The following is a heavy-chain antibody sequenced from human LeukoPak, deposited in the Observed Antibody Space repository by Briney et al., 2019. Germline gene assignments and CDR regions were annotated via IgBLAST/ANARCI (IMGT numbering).Heavy chain of an antibody. D-gene: IGHD3-22*01. CDR2: IGSSGSPT. CDR1: GFTLSTNA. J-gene: IGHJ6*02. Sequence: GGSLRLSCLTSGFTLSTNAMSWVRQAPGKGLEWISYIGSSGSPTHYADSVGGRFTISRDNAKNSLYLQMNSLRDEDTAVYFCARRPYSDTSGRLSDVWGQGTTVTVSS. CDR3: ARRPYSDTSGRLSDV. V-gene: IGHV3-48*02.